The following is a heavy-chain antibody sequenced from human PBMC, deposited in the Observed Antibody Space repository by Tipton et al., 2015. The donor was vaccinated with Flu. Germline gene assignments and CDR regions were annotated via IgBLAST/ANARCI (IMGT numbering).Heavy chain of an antibody. D-gene: IGHD6-6*01. J-gene: IGHJ4*02. V-gene: IGHV3-9*01. Sequence: SLRLSCAASGFTFDDYAMHWVRQAPGKGLEWVSGISWDSGNTGYADSVKGRFTISRDNAKDSLYLQMNSLSPEDTALYYCAASSLKAGRPDYWGQGTLVTVSS. CDR1: GFTFDDYA. CDR2: ISWDSGNT. CDR3: AASSLKAGRPDY.